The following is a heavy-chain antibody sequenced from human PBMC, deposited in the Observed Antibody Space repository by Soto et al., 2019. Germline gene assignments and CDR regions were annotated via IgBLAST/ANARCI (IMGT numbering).Heavy chain of an antibody. J-gene: IGHJ6*02. D-gene: IGHD3-22*01. CDR1: GFTFSSYA. CDR2: ISGSGGST. V-gene: IGHV3-23*01. CDR3: AKSQYDSGAYYYYYGMEV. Sequence: PGGSLRLSCAASGFTFSSYAMSWVRQAPGKGLEWVSAISGSGGSTYYADSVKGRFTISRDNSKNTLYLQMNSLRAEDTAVYYCAKSQYDSGAYYYYYGMEVWGQGTTVTVSS.